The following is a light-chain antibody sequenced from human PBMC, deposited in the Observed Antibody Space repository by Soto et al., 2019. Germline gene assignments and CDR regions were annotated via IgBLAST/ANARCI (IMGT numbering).Light chain of an antibody. J-gene: IGLJ7*01. CDR3: SSYTTSGTLV. Sequence: QSALTQPPSVSGSPGQSVTISCAGTSSDVGSFNRVSWYQQPPGTAPRLMIYEVIYRPSGVPDRFAGSKSGNTASLTISGLQAEDEADYNCSSYTTSGTLVFGGGTQLTVL. V-gene: IGLV2-18*02. CDR2: EVI. CDR1: SSDVGSFNR.